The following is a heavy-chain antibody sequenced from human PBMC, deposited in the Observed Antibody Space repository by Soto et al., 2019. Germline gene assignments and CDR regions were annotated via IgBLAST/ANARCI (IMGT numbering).Heavy chain of an antibody. CDR2: VNAGNGNT. D-gene: IGHD2-15*01. J-gene: IGHJ4*02. CDR3: ARDLGYALPDY. CDR1: GYTFTSYY. Sequence: GASVKVSCKASGYTFTSYYMHWVHQAPGQRLEWMGWVNAGNGNTKYSQKFQGRVTITRDTSASTAYMELSSLRSEDTAVYYCARDLGYALPDYWGQGTLVTVSS. V-gene: IGHV1-3*01.